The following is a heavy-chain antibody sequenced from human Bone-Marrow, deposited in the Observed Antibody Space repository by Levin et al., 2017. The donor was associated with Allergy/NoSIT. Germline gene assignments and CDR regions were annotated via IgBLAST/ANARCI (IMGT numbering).Heavy chain of an antibody. V-gene: IGHV3-9*01. CDR3: AKGRRIRLFGQFDYGMAV. Sequence: SLKISCAASGFTFDDYAMHWVRQVPGKGLEWVSSISWNSDNIAYADSVKGRFTISRDNAKNALYLQMNSLKPEDTALYYCAKGRRIRLFGQFDYGMAVWGQGTTVTVSS. CDR1: GFTFDDYA. D-gene: IGHD3-10*02. CDR2: ISWNSDNI. J-gene: IGHJ6*02.